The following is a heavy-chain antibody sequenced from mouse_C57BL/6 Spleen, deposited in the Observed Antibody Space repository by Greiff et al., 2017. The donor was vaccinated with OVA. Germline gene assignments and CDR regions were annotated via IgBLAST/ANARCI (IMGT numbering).Heavy chain of an antibody. J-gene: IGHJ3*01. Sequence: QVQLQQSGPGLVQPSQSLSIPCTVSGFSLTSYGVHWVRQSPGKGLEWLGVIWSGGSTAYNAAFISRLSISKDNSKSQVFFKMNSPQADDTAIYYCARQDLLLLFAYWGQGTLVTVSA. CDR2: IWSGGST. CDR1: GFSLTSYG. V-gene: IGHV2-2*01. D-gene: IGHD1-1*01. CDR3: ARQDLLLLFAY.